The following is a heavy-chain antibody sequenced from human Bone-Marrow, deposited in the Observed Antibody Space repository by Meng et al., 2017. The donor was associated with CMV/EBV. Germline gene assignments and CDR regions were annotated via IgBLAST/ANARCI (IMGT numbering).Heavy chain of an antibody. D-gene: IGHD1-26*01. CDR2: ISTYNGNT. V-gene: IGHV1-18*01. CDR1: GYTFTSYG. Sequence: ASVKVSCKASGYTFTSYGISWVRQAPGQGLEWMGWISTYNGNTNYAQKLQGRVSMTTDTSTTTAHMEVRSLRSDDTAVYYCARDGGPRGAADYYYYYGMDVWGQGTMVTVSS. J-gene: IGHJ6*02. CDR3: ARDGGPRGAADYYYYYGMDV.